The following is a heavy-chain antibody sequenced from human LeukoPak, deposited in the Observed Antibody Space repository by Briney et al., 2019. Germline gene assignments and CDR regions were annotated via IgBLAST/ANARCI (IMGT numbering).Heavy chain of an antibody. V-gene: IGHV1-2*02. CDR3: ARARYGGNKALDY. CDR1: GYTFTGYY. CDR2: INPNSGGT. Sequence: ASVKVSCKASGYTFTGYYMHWVRQAPGQGLEWMGWINPNSGGTNYAQKFQGRVTMTRGTSISTAYMELRRLRSDDTAVYYCARARYGGNKALDYWGQGTLVTVSS. D-gene: IGHD4-23*01. J-gene: IGHJ4*02.